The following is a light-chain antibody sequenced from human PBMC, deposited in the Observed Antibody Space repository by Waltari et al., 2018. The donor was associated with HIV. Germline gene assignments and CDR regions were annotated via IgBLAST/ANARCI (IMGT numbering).Light chain of an antibody. CDR2: EVS. CDR1: RSDVGGYNL. V-gene: IGLV2-8*01. Sequence: QSALTQPPSASGSPGQSLPISCTGTRSDVGGYNLVSRYQQHPGKAPKRMIYEVSKRPSGVPDRFSGSKSGNTASLTVSGLQAEDEADYYCSSYAGSNNFVVFGGGTKLTVL. J-gene: IGLJ2*01. CDR3: SSYAGSNNFVV.